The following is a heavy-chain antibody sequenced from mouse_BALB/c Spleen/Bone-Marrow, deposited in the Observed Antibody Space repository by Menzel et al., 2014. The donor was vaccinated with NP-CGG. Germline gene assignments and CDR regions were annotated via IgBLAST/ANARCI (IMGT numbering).Heavy chain of an antibody. CDR1: GFTFSSYG. CDR3: ARVYGWYFDV. CDR2: INNNGGST. D-gene: IGHD1-1*01. Sequence: EVKLVESGGGLVQPGGSLKLPCVASGFTFSSYGMSWVRQTPDKRLELVATINNNGGSTYYPDSVKGQFTISRDNAKNTLYLQMSSLKSEDTAMYHCARVYGWYFDVWGAGTPVTVSS. V-gene: IGHV5-6-3*01. J-gene: IGHJ1*01.